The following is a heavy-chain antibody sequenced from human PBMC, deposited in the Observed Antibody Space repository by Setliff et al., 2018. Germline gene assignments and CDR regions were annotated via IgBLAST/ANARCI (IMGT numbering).Heavy chain of an antibody. CDR3: ARGPLTTTVRHAFDI. J-gene: IGHJ3*02. CDR1: GGSFSGYY. Sequence: NPSETLSLTCAVYGGSFSGYYWSWIRQPPGKGLEWIGEINHSGSTNYNPSLKSRVTISVDTSKNQFSLKLSSVTAADTAVYYCARGPLTTTVRHAFDIWGQGTMVTVSS. V-gene: IGHV4-34*01. D-gene: IGHD4-4*01. CDR2: INHSGST.